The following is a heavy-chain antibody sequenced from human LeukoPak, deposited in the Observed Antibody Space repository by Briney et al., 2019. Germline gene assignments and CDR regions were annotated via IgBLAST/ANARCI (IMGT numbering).Heavy chain of an antibody. Sequence: GGSLRLSCAASGFTFSSYWMGWVRQAPGKGLEWVAVISYDGSNKYYADSVKGRFTISRDNSKNTLYLQMNSLRAEDTAVYYCARLQLWSGDAFDIWGQGTMVTVSS. V-gene: IGHV3-30-3*01. CDR2: ISYDGSNK. J-gene: IGHJ3*02. CDR3: ARLQLWSGDAFDI. D-gene: IGHD3-10*01. CDR1: GFTFSSYW.